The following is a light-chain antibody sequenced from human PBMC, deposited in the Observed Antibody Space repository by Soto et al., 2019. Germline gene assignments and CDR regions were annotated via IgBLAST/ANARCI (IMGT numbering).Light chain of an antibody. J-gene: IGLJ7*01. CDR2: EDN. V-gene: IGLV6-57*01. CDR1: SGSIASNY. Sequence: NFMLTQPHSVSESPGKTVTISCTRSSGSIASNYVQWYQQRPGSSPTTVIYEDNQRPSGVPDRLSGSIDSSSNSASLTISGLKTEDDAEYYCQSYDSRNQGVFGGGTQLTVL. CDR3: QSYDSRNQGV.